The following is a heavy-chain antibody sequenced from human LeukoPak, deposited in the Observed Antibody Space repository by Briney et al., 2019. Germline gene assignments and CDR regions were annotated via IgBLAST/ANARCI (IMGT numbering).Heavy chain of an antibody. D-gene: IGHD1-26*01. CDR2: ISGSGCST. J-gene: IGHJ3*02. CDR3: AKGGRSELLRAFDI. CDR1: GFTFSSYA. Sequence: GGSLRLSCAASGFTFSSYAMSWVRQAPGKGLEWVSAISGSGCSTYYADSVKGRFTISRDNSKNKLYLQMNSLRADDTAVYYCAKGGRSELLRAFDIWGQGTMVTVSS. V-gene: IGHV3-23*01.